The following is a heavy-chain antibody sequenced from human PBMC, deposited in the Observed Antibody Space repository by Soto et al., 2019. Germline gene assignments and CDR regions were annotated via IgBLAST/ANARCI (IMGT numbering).Heavy chain of an antibody. CDR3: VRGGYDDYGKEGRY. CDR2: IYASGGRT. Sequence: QVQFVQSGAEVKKPGASVKVSCQASGYSFTNYNVHWVRQAPGQGLEWMAIIYASGGRTTYAQSFQGRVTVTRDTSTSKVYLELNSLRSDATALYYCVRGGYDDYGKEGRYWGQGTLVSVSS. D-gene: IGHD5-12*01. J-gene: IGHJ4*02. CDR1: GYSFTNYN. V-gene: IGHV1-46*01.